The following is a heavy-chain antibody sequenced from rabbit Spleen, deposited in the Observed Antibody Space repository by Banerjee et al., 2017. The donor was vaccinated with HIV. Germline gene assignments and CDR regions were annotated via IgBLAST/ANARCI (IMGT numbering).Heavy chain of an antibody. CDR1: GASFSSNYY. D-gene: IGHD1-1*01. V-gene: IGHV1S40*01. J-gene: IGHJ6*01. Sequence: QSLEESGGDLVKPGASLTLTCTASGASFSSNYYMCWVRQAPGKGLEWIACIDSGSSGFTYFASWAKGRFTISKTSSTTVTLQMTRLTAADTATYFCARDTSSSFSSYGMDLWGPGTLVTVS. CDR2: IDSGSSGFT. CDR3: ARDTSSSFSSYGMDL.